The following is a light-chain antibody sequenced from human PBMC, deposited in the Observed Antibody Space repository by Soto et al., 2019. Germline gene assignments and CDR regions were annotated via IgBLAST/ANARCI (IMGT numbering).Light chain of an antibody. CDR1: QSISSN. CDR3: QQGYSNPWT. V-gene: IGKV1-39*01. CDR2: TAS. Sequence: DIQMTQSPSSLSASVVDRVTITCRASQSISSNLNWYQQRPGKAPNLLIYTASNLQSGVPSRFSGSGSGTNFTLSLNSLQPEDFATYYCQQGYSNPWTFGQGTKV. J-gene: IGKJ1*01.